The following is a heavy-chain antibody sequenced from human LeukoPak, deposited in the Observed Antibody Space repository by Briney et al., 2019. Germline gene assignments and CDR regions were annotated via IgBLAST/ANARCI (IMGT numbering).Heavy chain of an antibody. CDR2: IYYSGST. D-gene: IGHD3-22*01. Sequence: SETLSLTCTVSGGSISSYYWSWIRQPPGKGLEWIGYIYYSGSTNYNPSLKSRVTISVDTSKNQFSLKLTSVTAADTAVYYCAREGYSDSSGFFLGWFDPWGQGTLVTVSS. CDR3: AREGYSDSSGFFLGWFDP. CDR1: GGSISSYY. J-gene: IGHJ5*02. V-gene: IGHV4-59*01.